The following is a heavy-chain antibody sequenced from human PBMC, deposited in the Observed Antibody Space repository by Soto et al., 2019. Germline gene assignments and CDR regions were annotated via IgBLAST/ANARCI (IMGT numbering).Heavy chain of an antibody. CDR2: IIPMSGTT. V-gene: IGHV1-69*12. CDR1: GGAFTSYS. Sequence: QVHLVQSGAEVKKPGSSVKVSCKASGGAFTSYSFHWVRQAPGQGLEWLGGIIPMSGTTTYALKSQARVTMTADLPTNTAYIELSILRSDATAIYFFATANTGLAYWPHGPLVPVSS. CDR3: ATANTGLAY. J-gene: IGHJ1*01.